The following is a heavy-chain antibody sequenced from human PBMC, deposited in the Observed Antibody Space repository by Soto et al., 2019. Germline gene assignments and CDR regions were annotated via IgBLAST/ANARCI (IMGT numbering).Heavy chain of an antibody. CDR2: IYHSGST. D-gene: IGHD6-13*01. V-gene: IGHV4-30-2*02. Sequence: SETLSLTCTVSGGSISSGGYSWSWIRQPPGKGLEWIGYIYHSGSTYYNPSLKSRVTISVDRSKNQFSLKLSSVTAADTAVYYCARTYSSSWYGGDWFDPWGQGTLVTVSS. CDR1: GGSISSGGYS. J-gene: IGHJ5*02. CDR3: ARTYSSSWYGGDWFDP.